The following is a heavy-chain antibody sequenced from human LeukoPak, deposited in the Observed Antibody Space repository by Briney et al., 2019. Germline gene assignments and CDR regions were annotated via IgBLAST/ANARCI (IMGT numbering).Heavy chain of an antibody. V-gene: IGHV3-20*04. CDR1: GFTFDDYG. CDR3: ARITYYDILTGYSTAMDV. D-gene: IGHD3-9*01. Sequence: GGSLRLSCAASGFTFDDYGMSWVRQTPGKGLEWVSGINWNGGSTSYADSVKGRFTISRDNAKNSLYLQMNSLRAEDTAVYYCARITYYDILTGYSTAMDVWGKGTTVTVSS. CDR2: INWNGGST. J-gene: IGHJ6*03.